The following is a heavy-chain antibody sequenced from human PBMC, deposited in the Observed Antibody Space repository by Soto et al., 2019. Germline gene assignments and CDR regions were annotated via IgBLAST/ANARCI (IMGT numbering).Heavy chain of an antibody. CDR2: INSDGSST. CDR3: ARDPEGDYYDSSGTTYDC. CDR1: GFTLSSYW. J-gene: IGHJ4*02. D-gene: IGHD3-22*01. Sequence: EVQLVESGGGLVQPGWSLRLSCAASGFTLSSYWMHWVRQAPGKGLVWVSRINSDGSSTSYADSVKGRFTISRDNAKNTLYLQMTSLRAGDTAVYYCARDPEGDYYDSSGTTYDCWGQGTLVTGCS. V-gene: IGHV3-74*01.